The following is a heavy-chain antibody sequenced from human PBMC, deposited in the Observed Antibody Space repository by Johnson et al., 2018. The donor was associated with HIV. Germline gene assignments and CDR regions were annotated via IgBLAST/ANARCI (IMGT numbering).Heavy chain of an antibody. CDR2: IAYDGGNK. CDR1: GFSFSSYG. J-gene: IGHJ3*02. V-gene: IGHV3-30*03. D-gene: IGHD2-21*02. Sequence: QVQLVESGGGVVQPGRSLRLSCAASGFSFSSYGMHWVRQAPGKGLEGVAIIAYDGGNKLYADSVKGRFTISRDNSKNTLYLQMNSLRAEDTAVYYCAREGGWHIVVVTTIEGAFDIWGQGTMVTVSS. CDR3: AREGGWHIVVVTTIEGAFDI.